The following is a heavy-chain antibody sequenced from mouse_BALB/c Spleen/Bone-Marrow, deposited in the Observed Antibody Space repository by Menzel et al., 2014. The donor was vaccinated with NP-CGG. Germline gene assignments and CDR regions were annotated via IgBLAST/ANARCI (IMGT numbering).Heavy chain of an antibody. D-gene: IGHD1-1*01. V-gene: IGHV1-18*01. J-gene: IGHJ4*01. Sequence: VQLQQSGPELVKPGASVKIPCKASGYTFTDYNMDWVKQSHGKSLEWIGDINPDNGGTIYNQKFKGKATLTVDKSSSTAYMELRSLTSEDTAVYYCAIYYYGSSYAMDYWGQGTSVTVSS. CDR1: GYTFTDYN. CDR3: AIYYYGSSYAMDY. CDR2: INPDNGGT.